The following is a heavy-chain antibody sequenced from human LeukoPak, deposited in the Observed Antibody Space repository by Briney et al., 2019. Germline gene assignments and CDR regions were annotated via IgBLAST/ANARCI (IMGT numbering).Heavy chain of an antibody. D-gene: IGHD5-12*01. CDR1: RFTFSSYW. CDR2: IKQDGSEK. J-gene: IGHJ4*02. Sequence: GGSLRLSCAASRFTFSSYWMSWVRQAPGKGLEWVANIKQDGSEKYYVDSVKGRFTISRDNAKNSLFLQMSSLRAEGTAVYYCARDMGYTYFDYWGQGTLVTVSS. CDR3: ARDMGYTYFDY. V-gene: IGHV3-7*01.